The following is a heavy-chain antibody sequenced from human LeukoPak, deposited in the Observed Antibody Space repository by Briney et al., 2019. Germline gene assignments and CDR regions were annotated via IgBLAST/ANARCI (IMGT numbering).Heavy chain of an antibody. J-gene: IGHJ4*02. D-gene: IGHD2-15*01. CDR2: IYPGDSDT. Sequence: GESLKISCKGSGYSFTSYWIGGVRQMPGKGLEWMGIIYPGDSDTRYSPSFQGQVTISADKSISTAYLQWSSLKASDTAMYYCARGSLASSGGSFFDYWGQGTLVTVSS. CDR1: GYSFTSYW. CDR3: ARGSLASSGGSFFDY. V-gene: IGHV5-51*01.